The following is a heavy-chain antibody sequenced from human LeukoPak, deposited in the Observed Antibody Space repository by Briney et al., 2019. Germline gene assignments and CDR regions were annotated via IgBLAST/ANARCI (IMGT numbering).Heavy chain of an antibody. CDR2: FDPEDGET. J-gene: IGHJ4*02. Sequence: ASVKVSCKVSGYTLTELSIHCVREAPGKGLEWLGGFDPEDGETIYTQNFQGRVTMTEDTSTDTAYMDLSSLRSEDTAVYYCATGTDYYGSGIYEFDYWGQGTLVTVSS. D-gene: IGHD3-10*01. V-gene: IGHV1-24*01. CDR3: ATGTDYYGSGIYEFDY. CDR1: GYTLTELS.